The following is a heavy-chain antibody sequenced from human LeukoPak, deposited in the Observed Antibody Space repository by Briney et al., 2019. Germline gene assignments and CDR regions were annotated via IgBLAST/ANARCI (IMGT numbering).Heavy chain of an antibody. CDR3: ARDLYYDFWSAHGWFDP. Sequence: ASVKDSCKASGYTFTSYAMHWVRQAPGQRLEWMGWINAGNGNTKYSQKFQGRVTITRDTSASTAYMELSSLRSEDTAVYYCARDLYYDFWSAHGWFDPWGQGTLVTVSS. D-gene: IGHD3-3*01. CDR2: INAGNGNT. V-gene: IGHV1-3*01. J-gene: IGHJ5*02. CDR1: GYTFTSYA.